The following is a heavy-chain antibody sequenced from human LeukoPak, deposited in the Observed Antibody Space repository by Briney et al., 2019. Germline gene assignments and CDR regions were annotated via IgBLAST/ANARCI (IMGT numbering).Heavy chain of an antibody. CDR1: RFAFNTYA. CDR2: ISYDGSKK. D-gene: IGHD1-26*01. J-gene: IGHJ4*02. Sequence: GGSLRLSCAASRFAFNTYAMHWVRQPLGKGPEWVAVISYDGSKKFYADAVKGRFTISRDNSKNTLFLEMNSLRAEDTALYYCARNSGSLDYWGQGTLVTVSS. V-gene: IGHV3-30*04. CDR3: ARNSGSLDY.